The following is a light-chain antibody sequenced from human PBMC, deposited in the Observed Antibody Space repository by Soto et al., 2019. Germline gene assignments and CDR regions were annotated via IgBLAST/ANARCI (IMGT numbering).Light chain of an antibody. CDR2: DAS. Sequence: DIQMTQSPSTLSASVGDRVTITCRASQSISSRLAWYQQKPGKAPKALIYDASGLESGVPSRFSGSGSGKESTLTISSLQPDDFATYYCQQYNNYLRTFGQGTKVEVK. CDR3: QQYNNYLRT. V-gene: IGKV1-5*01. J-gene: IGKJ1*01. CDR1: QSISSR.